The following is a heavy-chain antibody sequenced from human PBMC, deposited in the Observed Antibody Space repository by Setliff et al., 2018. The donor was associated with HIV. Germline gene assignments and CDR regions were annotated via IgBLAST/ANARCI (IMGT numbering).Heavy chain of an antibody. V-gene: IGHV3-48*03. CDR1: GFTFNSYE. Sequence: GSLRLSCAASGFTFNSYEMNWVRQAPGKGLEWVSYISSSGSTMYYADSVKGRFTISRDNAKNSLYLQMNSLRAEDTAVYHCARDRAGYYVRYWHFDLWGRGTLVTVSS. CDR3: ARDRAGYYVRYWHFDL. CDR2: ISSSGSTM. D-gene: IGHD3-10*02. J-gene: IGHJ2*01.